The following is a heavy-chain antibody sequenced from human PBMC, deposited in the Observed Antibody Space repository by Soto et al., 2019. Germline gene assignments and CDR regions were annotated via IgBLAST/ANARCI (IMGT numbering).Heavy chain of an antibody. Sequence: ASVKVSCKASGYTFTGYYMHWVRQAPGQGLEWMGWINPNSGGTNYAQKFQGRVTMTRDTSISTAYMELSRLRSDDTAVCYCARDQAITMVRGVPGYWGQGTLVTVSS. CDR1: GYTFTGYY. D-gene: IGHD3-10*01. CDR3: ARDQAITMVRGVPGY. CDR2: INPNSGGT. V-gene: IGHV1-2*02. J-gene: IGHJ4*02.